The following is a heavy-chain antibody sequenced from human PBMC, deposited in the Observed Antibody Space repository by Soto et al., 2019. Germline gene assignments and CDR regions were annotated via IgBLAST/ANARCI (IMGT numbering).Heavy chain of an antibody. CDR1: GGSISGHY. J-gene: IGHJ4*02. V-gene: IGHV4-59*11. CDR3: ARVGSSGWSPDY. D-gene: IGHD6-19*01. CDR2: IFYSGGT. Sequence: QVQLQESGPGLVKPSETLSLTCTVSGGSISGHYWSWIRQPPRKRLEWIGYIFYSGGTNYNPFLKSRVTISVDTYKNQFSLKLNSVTAADTAVYYCARVGSSGWSPDYWGQGTLVTVSS.